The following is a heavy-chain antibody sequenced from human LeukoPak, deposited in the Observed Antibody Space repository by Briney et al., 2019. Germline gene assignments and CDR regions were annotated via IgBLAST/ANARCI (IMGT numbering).Heavy chain of an antibody. D-gene: IGHD3-10*01. J-gene: IGHJ5*02. CDR1: GFTFTAYL. CDR2: TSYDGSNK. V-gene: IGHV3-30*04. Sequence: GRSLRLSCAASGFTFTAYLIHWVRQAPGKGLEWVAVTSYDGSNKYYADSVKGRFSISRDNSKNTLHLQMNSLRAEDTAVYYCARGSYYTSGSYFSPGFDPWGQGTLVTVSS. CDR3: ARGSYYTSGSYFSPGFDP.